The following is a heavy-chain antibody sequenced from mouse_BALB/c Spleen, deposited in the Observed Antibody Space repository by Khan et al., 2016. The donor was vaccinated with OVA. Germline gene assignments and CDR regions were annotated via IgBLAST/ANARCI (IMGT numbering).Heavy chain of an antibody. J-gene: IGHJ2*01. CDR2: INPTSGYT. V-gene: IGHV1-7*01. CDR3: ARDRIDY. Sequence: VKLQESGAELAKPGASVKMSCTASGYTFTSYWMHWIKQRPGQGLEWIGYINPTSGYTDYNQKFKDKATLPADKSSSTAYMQLSSLTSDDSAVYYCARDRIDYWGQGTALTVSS. CDR1: GYTFTSYW.